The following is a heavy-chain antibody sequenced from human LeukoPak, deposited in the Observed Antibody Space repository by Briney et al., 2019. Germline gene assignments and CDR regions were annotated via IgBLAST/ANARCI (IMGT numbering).Heavy chain of an antibody. Sequence: GGSLRLSCAASGFPFSDLYMSWNRHAPGKVLEWVSYIISSGTTTYYADSVKGRFTISRDHAKNSLYLQMNNLRAEDTAVYYCARDRWGKYYFDYWGQGTLVTVSS. CDR2: IISSGTTT. D-gene: IGHD7-27*01. V-gene: IGHV3-11*01. CDR1: GFPFSDLY. J-gene: IGHJ4*02. CDR3: ARDRWGKYYFDY.